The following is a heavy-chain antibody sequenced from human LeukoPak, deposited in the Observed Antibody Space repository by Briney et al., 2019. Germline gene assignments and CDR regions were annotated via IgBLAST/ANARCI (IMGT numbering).Heavy chain of an antibody. CDR2: TRDKARSYRT. CDR1: GFTFSSYG. CDR3: ARDGGEGDNSAFDI. V-gene: IGHV3-72*01. J-gene: IGHJ3*02. D-gene: IGHD3-16*01. Sequence: PGGSLRLSCAASGFTFSSYGMDWVRQAPGKGLEWVGRTRDKARSYRTEYAASVDGRFTISRDDSKNSVYLQMNSLKIEDTGVYYCARDGGEGDNSAFDIWGQGTAVTVAS.